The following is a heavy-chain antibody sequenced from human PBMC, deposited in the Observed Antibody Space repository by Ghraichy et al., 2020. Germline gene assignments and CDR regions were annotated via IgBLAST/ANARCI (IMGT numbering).Heavy chain of an antibody. CDR1: GFTFSSYA. Sequence: GSLRLSCAASGFTFSSYAMSWVRQAPGKGLEWVSSISGNGGSTYYADSLKGRFTISRDNSKSTLYLQMNSLRAEDTAVYYCAKDRSWGELRWFDPWGQGTLVTVSS. CDR2: ISGNGGST. D-gene: IGHD2-15*01. CDR3: AKDRSWGELRWFDP. V-gene: IGHV3-23*01. J-gene: IGHJ5*02.